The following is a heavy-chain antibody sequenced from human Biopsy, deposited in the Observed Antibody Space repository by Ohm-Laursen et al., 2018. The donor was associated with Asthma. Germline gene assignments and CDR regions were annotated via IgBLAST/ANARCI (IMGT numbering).Heavy chain of an antibody. J-gene: IGHJ4*02. CDR2: IYSGGTS. V-gene: IGHV3-53*01. Sequence: GSLRLSCSASGFAVSRDYMLWVRQAPGKGLEWVSVIYSGGTSHTAGSVRGRFTISRDYSKNTLYLQMHSLRAEDTAVYYCARGDSSNWSHYYFNYWGQGTLVTVSS. CDR3: ARGDSSNWSHYYFNY. CDR1: GFAVSRDY. D-gene: IGHD3-22*01.